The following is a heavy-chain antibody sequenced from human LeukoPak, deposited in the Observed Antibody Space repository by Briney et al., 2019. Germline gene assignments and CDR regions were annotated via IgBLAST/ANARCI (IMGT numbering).Heavy chain of an antibody. Sequence: GRSLRLSCAASGFTFSSYGMHWVRQAPGKGLEWVSYISASSSTIYYADSVKGRFTISRDNAKNSLYLQMSSLRDEDTAVFYCASSGLQYGLDVWGQGTTVTVSS. CDR3: ASSGLQYGLDV. CDR2: ISASSSTI. D-gene: IGHD6-19*01. CDR1: GFTFSSYG. J-gene: IGHJ6*02. V-gene: IGHV3-48*02.